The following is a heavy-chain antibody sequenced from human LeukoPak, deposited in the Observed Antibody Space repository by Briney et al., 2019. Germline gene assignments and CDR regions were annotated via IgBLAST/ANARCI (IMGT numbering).Heavy chain of an antibody. CDR2: IKSKTDGGTT. J-gene: IGHJ4*02. D-gene: IGHD2-21*02. V-gene: IGHV3-15*01. Sequence: GGSLRLSSAASGFTFSNYWMHWVRQAPGKGLEWVGRIKSKTDGGTTDYAAPVKGRFTISRDDSKNTLYLQMNSLKTEDTAVYYCTTDSSCGGDCYGHWGQGTLVTVSS. CDR3: TTDSSCGGDCYGH. CDR1: GFTFSNYW.